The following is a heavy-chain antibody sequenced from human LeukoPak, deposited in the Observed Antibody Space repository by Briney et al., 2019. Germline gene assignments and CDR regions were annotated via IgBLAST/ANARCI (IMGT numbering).Heavy chain of an antibody. D-gene: IGHD1-26*01. Sequence: GGSLRLSCAASGFTFSDYYMSWIRQAPGKGLEWVSYISSSSSYTNYADSVKGRFTISRDNAKNSLYLQMNSLRAEDTAVYYCTKVPSPGVGAFWGQGTLVTVSS. V-gene: IGHV3-11*05. CDR1: GFTFSDYY. CDR3: TKVPSPGVGAF. J-gene: IGHJ4*02. CDR2: ISSSSSYT.